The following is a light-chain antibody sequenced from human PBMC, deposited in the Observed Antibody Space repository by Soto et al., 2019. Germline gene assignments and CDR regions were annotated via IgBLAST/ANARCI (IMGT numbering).Light chain of an antibody. CDR2: AAS. Sequence: DIPLTQSPSFLSASEGDRVTITCRASQGISSYLAWYQQKPGKAPKLLMYAASTLQRGVPSRFSGSGSGTEFTLAISSLQTEDFATYYCQQFNDYPITFGQGTRLEIK. CDR3: QQFNDYPIT. CDR1: QGISSY. J-gene: IGKJ5*01. V-gene: IGKV1-9*01.